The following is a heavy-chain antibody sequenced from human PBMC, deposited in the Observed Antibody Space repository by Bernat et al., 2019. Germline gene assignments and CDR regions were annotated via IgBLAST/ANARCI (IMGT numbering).Heavy chain of an antibody. J-gene: IGHJ3*02. D-gene: IGHD3-10*01. CDR3: ATPLRRGFMDAFDI. CDR1: GFTISSYA. Sequence: EVQLLESGGGLVQPGGSLRLSCVASGFTISSYAMSWVRQAPGKGLEWVSVISGKGDDTSYADSVKGRCTISRDKSKNTLYLQLNSLRAEDTAKYYCATPLRRGFMDAFDIWGQGTMVTVSS. V-gene: IGHV3-23*01. CDR2: ISGKGDDT.